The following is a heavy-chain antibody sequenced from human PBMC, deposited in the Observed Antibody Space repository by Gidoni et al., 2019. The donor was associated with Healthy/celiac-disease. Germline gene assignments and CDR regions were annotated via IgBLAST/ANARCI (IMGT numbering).Heavy chain of an antibody. CDR1: GGSFSGYS. CDR2: INHSGST. J-gene: IGHJ4*02. Sequence: QVQLQQWGAGRLKPWENLSLNCAVYGGSFSGYSWSWIRQPTGKGLEWIGEINHSGSTKDNPSLKTRVTISVDTSKNQFSLKLSFVTAAYTAVYYCARGGPNYDTADYWGQGTLVTVSS. CDR3: ARGGPNYDTADY. D-gene: IGHD3-9*01. V-gene: IGHV4-34*01.